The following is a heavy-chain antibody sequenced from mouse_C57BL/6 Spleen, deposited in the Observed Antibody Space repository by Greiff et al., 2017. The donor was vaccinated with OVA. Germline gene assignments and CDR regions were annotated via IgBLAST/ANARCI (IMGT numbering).Heavy chain of an antibody. V-gene: IGHV1-80*01. Sequence: VQLQESGAELVKPGASVKISCKASGYAFSSYWMNWVKQRPGKGLEWIGKIYPGDGDTNYNGKFKGKATLTADKSSSTAYMQLSSLTSEDSAVYFCARRYYSSSLYFDYWGQGTTLTVSS. CDR2: IYPGDGDT. D-gene: IGHD1-1*01. J-gene: IGHJ2*01. CDR3: ARRYYSSSLYFDY. CDR1: GYAFSSYW.